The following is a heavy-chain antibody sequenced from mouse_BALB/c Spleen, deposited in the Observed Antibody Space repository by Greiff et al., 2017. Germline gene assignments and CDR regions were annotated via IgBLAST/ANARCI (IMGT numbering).Heavy chain of an antibody. D-gene: IGHD4-1*01. J-gene: IGHJ3*01. CDR2: INPSSGYT. CDR3: ARRNWEGFAY. V-gene: IGHV1-4*02. Sequence: VHLVESAAELARPGASVKMSCKASGYTFTSYTMHWVKQRPGQGLEWIGYINPSSGYTEYNQKFKDKTTLTADKSSSTAYMQLSSLTSEDSAVYYCARRNWEGFAYWGQGTLVTVSA. CDR1: GYTFTSYT.